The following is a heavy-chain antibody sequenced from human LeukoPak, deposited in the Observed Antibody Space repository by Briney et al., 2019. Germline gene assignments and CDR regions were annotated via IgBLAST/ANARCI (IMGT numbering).Heavy chain of an antibody. CDR2: IHHSGGT. J-gene: IGHJ4*02. CDR3: ANVPVAGTPLPY. Sequence: SETLSLTCTLSGDSISSSDYYWGWIRQPPGEGLEWIASIHHSGGTYYNPSLKSRVTISMEKFRNQFSLKLSSVTAADTAVFYCANVPVAGTPLPYWGQGTLVTVSS. D-gene: IGHD6-19*01. CDR1: GDSISSSDYY. V-gene: IGHV4-39*07.